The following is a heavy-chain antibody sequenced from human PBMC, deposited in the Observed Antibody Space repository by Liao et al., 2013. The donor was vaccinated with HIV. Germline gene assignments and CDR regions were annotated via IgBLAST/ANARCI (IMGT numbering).Heavy chain of an antibody. CDR1: GGSISSGSYY. D-gene: IGHD3-10*01. CDR2: IYTSGST. J-gene: IGHJ4*02. CDR3: AKAYGSGSYYIGY. V-gene: IGHV4-61*02. Sequence: QVQLQESGPGLVKPSQTLSLTCTVSGGSISSGSYYWSWIRQPAGKGLEWIGRIYTSGSTNYNPSLKSRVTMSVDTSKNQFSLNLSSVTAADTAIYYCAKAYGSGSYYIGYWGQGTLVTVSS.